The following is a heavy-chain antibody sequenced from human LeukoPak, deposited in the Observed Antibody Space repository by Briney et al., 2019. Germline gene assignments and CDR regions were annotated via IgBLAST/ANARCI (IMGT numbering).Heavy chain of an antibody. J-gene: IGHJ3*02. CDR2: IYPDDSGI. CDR1: GYYW. V-gene: IGHV5-51*01. CDR3: ARDHGTQLWAERVMSAFDI. D-gene: IGHD3-10*01. Sequence: GESLKISCKGSGYYWIGWVRQMPGKGLEWMGIIYPDDSGIRYSPSFQGQVTISADKSISTAYLQWSSLKASDTAMYYCARDHGTQLWAERVMSAFDIWGQGTMVTVSS.